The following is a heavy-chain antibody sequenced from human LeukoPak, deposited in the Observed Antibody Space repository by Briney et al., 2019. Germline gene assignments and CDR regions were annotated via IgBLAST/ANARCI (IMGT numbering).Heavy chain of an antibody. V-gene: IGHV1-18*01. CDR3: ARYNLRPEENWFDP. CDR1: GYTFTSYG. J-gene: IGHJ5*02. Sequence: GASVKVSCKASGYTFTSYGISWVRQAPGQGLEWMGWISAYNGNTNYAQKLQGRVTMTTDTSTSTAYMELSSLRSEDTAVYYCARYNLRPEENWFDPWGQGTLVTVSS. D-gene: IGHD5/OR15-5a*01. CDR2: ISAYNGNT.